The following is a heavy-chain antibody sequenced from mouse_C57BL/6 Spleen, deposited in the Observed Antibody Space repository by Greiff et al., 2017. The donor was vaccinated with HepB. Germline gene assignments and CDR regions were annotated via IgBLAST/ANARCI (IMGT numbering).Heavy chain of an antibody. CDR1: GFNIKDDY. CDR2: IDPENGDT. Sequence: EVQLQQSGAELVRPGASVKLSCTASGFNIKDDYMHWVKQRPEQGLEWIGWIDPENGDTEYASKFQGKATITADTSSNTAYLQLSSLTSEDTAVYYCARWDGSSLDYWGQGTTLTVSS. V-gene: IGHV14-4*01. J-gene: IGHJ2*01. D-gene: IGHD1-1*01. CDR3: ARWDGSSLDY.